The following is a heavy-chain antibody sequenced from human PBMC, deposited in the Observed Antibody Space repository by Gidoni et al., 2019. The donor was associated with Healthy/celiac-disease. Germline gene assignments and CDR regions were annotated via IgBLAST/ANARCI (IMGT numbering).Heavy chain of an antibody. CDR1: GGSFSGYY. D-gene: IGHD3-16*02. CDR2: INHSGST. Sequence: QVQLQQWGAGLLKPSETLSLTCAVYGGSFSGYYWSWLRQPPGKGLEWIGEINHSGSTNYNPSLKSRVTISVDTSKNQFSLKLSSVTAADTAVYYCARGDYDYVWGSYRHYYYYGMDVWGQGTTVTVSS. J-gene: IGHJ6*02. CDR3: ARGDYDYVWGSYRHYYYYGMDV. V-gene: IGHV4-34*01.